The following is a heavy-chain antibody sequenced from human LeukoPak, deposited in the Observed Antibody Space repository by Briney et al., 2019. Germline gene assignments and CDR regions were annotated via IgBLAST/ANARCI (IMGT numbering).Heavy chain of an antibody. J-gene: IGHJ4*02. Sequence: SETLSLTCTVSGGSFSGYYWSWIRQPAGKGLEWIGRIYTSGSTNYNPSLKSRVTMSVDTSKNQFSLKLSSVTAADTAVYYCATGGIAAAGNYFDYWGQGTLVTVSS. V-gene: IGHV4-4*07. D-gene: IGHD6-13*01. CDR3: ATGGIAAAGNYFDY. CDR2: IYTSGST. CDR1: GGSFSGYY.